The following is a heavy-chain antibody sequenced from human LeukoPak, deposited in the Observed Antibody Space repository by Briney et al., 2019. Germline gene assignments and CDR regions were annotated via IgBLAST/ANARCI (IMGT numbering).Heavy chain of an antibody. CDR2: IYYSGIP. J-gene: IGHJ6*04. CDR1: GGSISRGDYY. V-gene: IGHV4-30-4*01. Sequence: SETLTLTCTVSGGSISRGDYYWRWIRRPPGKGLEWIGYIYYSGIPYYHPSLTSRVPLSVDTSKSQFSLRLSSVTAADTAVYYCARGYCSGGSCYSEHYYYGMDVWGKGTTVTVSS. D-gene: IGHD2-15*01. CDR3: ARGYCSGGSCYSEHYYYGMDV.